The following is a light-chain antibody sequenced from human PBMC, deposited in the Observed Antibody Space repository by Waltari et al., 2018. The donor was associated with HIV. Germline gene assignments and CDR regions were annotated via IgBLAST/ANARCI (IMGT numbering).Light chain of an antibody. V-gene: IGLV2-14*03. CDR3: SSYTSINTWV. Sequence: QSALTQPASVSGSPGQSITISCTGTSSDVGGYNYVSWYQQHPGKAPKLMIFDVSNRPSGVSNRFSGSKSGNTASLTISVLQAEDEADYYCSSYTSINTWVFGTGTKLTVL. CDR2: DVS. J-gene: IGLJ3*02. CDR1: SSDVGGYNY.